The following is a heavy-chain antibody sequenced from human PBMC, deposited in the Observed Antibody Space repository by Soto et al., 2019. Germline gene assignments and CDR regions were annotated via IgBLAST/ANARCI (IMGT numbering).Heavy chain of an antibody. CDR1: GFTFDDYA. V-gene: IGHV3-9*01. Sequence: GGSLRLSCAASGFTFDDYAMHWVRQAPGKGLEWVSGISWNSGSIGYADSVKGRFTISRDNAKNSLYLQMNSLRAEDTALYYCAKDIESTVTPIYYFDYWGQGTLVTVSS. CDR3: AKDIESTVTPIYYFDY. CDR2: ISWNSGSI. J-gene: IGHJ4*02. D-gene: IGHD4-17*01.